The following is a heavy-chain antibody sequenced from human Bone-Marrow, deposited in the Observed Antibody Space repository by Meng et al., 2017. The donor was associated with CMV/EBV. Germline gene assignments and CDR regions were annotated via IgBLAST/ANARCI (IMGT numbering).Heavy chain of an antibody. V-gene: IGHV1-46*01. J-gene: IGHJ6*02. CDR2: INPSGGST. CDR1: GYTFTSYY. D-gene: IGHD2-2*01. CDR3: ARVESYCSSTSCSHYYYYGMDV. Sequence: ASVKVSCKASGYTFTSYYMHWVRQAPGQGLEWMGIINPSGGSTSYAQKFQGRVTMTRDTSTSTVYMELSSLRSEDTAVYYCARVESYCSSTSCSHYYYYGMDVWGQGTTVTVSS.